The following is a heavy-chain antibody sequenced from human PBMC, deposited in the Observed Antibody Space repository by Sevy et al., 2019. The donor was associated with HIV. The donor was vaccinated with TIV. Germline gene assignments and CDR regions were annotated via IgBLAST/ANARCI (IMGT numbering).Heavy chain of an antibody. CDR2: IYPDDSDA. V-gene: IGHV5-51*01. D-gene: IGHD3-10*01. Sequence: GESLKISCKGSGYNFNTYWIGWVRQRPGKGLEWMGTIYPDDSDARYSPPFEGQVTFSADKSISTAYLQWRSLKASDTATYYCATFRGFMESENYWAQGTLVTVSS. J-gene: IGHJ4*02. CDR3: ATFRGFMESENY. CDR1: GYNFNTYW.